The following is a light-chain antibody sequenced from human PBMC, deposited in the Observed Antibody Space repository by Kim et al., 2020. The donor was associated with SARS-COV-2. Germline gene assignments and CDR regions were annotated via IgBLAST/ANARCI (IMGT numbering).Light chain of an antibody. CDR3: NSRDTSGHLWV. V-gene: IGLV3-19*01. Sequence: SSELTQDPGVSVALGQTVRITCQGNSLRNYYADWSQQKPGQAPVVVIYGKKNRPSGIPARFSGSSAGDTASLTITGAQAEDEAVYYCNSRDTSGHLWVFGGGTQLTVL. CDR1: SLRNYY. J-gene: IGLJ3*02. CDR2: GKK.